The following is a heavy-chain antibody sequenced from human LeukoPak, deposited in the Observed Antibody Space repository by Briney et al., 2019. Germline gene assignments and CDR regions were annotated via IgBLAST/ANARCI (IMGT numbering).Heavy chain of an antibody. V-gene: IGHV1-8*01. Sequence: ASVKVSCKASGYTFTSYDINWVREATGQGLEWMGWMNANSGNTGYAQKFQGRVTMTRNTSISTAYMELSSLRSEDTAVYYCVISDYYDSSGYYYDYNYWDQGTLVTVSS. CDR1: GYTFTSYD. J-gene: IGHJ4*02. CDR2: MNANSGNT. CDR3: VISDYYDSSGYYYDYNY. D-gene: IGHD3-22*01.